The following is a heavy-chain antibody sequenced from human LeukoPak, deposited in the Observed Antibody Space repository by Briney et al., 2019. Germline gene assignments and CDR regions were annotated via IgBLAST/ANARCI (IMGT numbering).Heavy chain of an antibody. D-gene: IGHD3-16*01. CDR1: GFTFSSYA. V-gene: IGHV3-30-3*01. CDR3: AKDPKDYVWGRPDLDY. CDR2: ISYDGSNK. J-gene: IGHJ4*02. Sequence: GRSLRLSCAASGFTFSSYAMHWVRQAPGQGLEWVAVISYDGSNKYYADSVKGRFTISRDNSKNTLYLQMNSLRAEDTAVYYCAKDPKDYVWGRPDLDYWGQGTLVTVSS.